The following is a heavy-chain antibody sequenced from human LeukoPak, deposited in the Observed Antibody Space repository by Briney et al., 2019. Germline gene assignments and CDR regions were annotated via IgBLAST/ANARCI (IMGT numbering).Heavy chain of an antibody. J-gene: IGHJ4*02. CDR3: ARVGSSSWFDY. D-gene: IGHD6-13*01. Sequence: SVKVSCKASGGTFSSYAISWVRQVPGQGLEWMGRIIPILGIANYAQKFQGRVTITADKSTSTAYMELSSLRSEDTAVYYCARVGSSSWFDYWGQGTLVTVSS. CDR1: GGTFSSYA. CDR2: IIPILGIA. V-gene: IGHV1-69*04.